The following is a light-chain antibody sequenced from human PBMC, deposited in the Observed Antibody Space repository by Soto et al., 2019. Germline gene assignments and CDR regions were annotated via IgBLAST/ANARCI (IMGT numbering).Light chain of an antibody. CDR1: QTISSW. Sequence: DLQMTQSPSTLSGSVGDRVTITCRASQTISSWLAWYQQKPGKAPKLLIYKASTLKSGVPSRFSGSGSGTEFTLTISSLQPDDFATYYCQHYNSYSSWTFGQGTKVEIK. V-gene: IGKV1-5*03. CDR3: QHYNSYSSWT. CDR2: KAS. J-gene: IGKJ1*01.